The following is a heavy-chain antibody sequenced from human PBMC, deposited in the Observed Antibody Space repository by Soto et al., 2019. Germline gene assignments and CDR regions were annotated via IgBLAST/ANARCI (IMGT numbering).Heavy chain of an antibody. CDR1: GGSISTYY. V-gene: IGHV4-59*12. J-gene: IGHJ4*02. CDR3: ASARHDFWSGYYPFLDY. CDR2: IFYTGNT. D-gene: IGHD3-3*01. Sequence: SETLSLTCTVSGGSISTYYWSWIRQPPGKGLEWIAYIFYTGNTNYNPSLKSRVTISVDTSKNQFSLKLSSVTAADTAVYYCASARHDFWSGYYPFLDYWGQGTLVTVSS.